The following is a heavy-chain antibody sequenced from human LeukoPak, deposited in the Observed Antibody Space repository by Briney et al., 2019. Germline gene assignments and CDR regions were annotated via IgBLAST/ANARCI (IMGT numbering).Heavy chain of an antibody. V-gene: IGHV3-23*01. CDR2: ISGSGGST. Sequence: ETLSLTCAVYGGSFSGYYWSWIRQPPGKGLEWVSAISGSGGSTYYADSVEGRFTISRDNSKNTLYLQMNSLRAEDTAVYYCAKICSSTSCHDAFDIWGQGTMVTVSS. CDR3: AKICSSTSCHDAFDI. D-gene: IGHD2-2*01. J-gene: IGHJ3*02. CDR1: GGSFSGYY.